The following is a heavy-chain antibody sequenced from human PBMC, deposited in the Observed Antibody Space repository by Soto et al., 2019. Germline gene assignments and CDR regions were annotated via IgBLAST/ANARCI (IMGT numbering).Heavy chain of an antibody. CDR1: GGSISSSSYY. Sequence: SETLSLTCTVSGGSISSSSYYWGWIRQPPGKGLEWIGSIYYSGSTYYNPSLKSRVTISVDTSKNQFSLKLSSVTAADTAVYYCARAPETPPIVRVVVPYFFDSWGQGTLVTVSS. V-gene: IGHV4-39*01. J-gene: IGHJ4*02. CDR3: ARAPETPPIVRVVVPYFFDS. CDR2: IYYSGST. D-gene: IGHD3-16*02.